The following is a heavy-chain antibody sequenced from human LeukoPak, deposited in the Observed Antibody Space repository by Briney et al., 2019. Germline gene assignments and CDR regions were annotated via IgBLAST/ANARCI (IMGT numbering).Heavy chain of an antibody. Sequence: GGSLRLSCAASGFTFSTYSMHWVRQAPGKGLEWVSYISSSSRIIYVGESMNGRFTISRDNAKNCLYLQMNSLRDEDTAVYYCAKDRGYSYDPGCDYWGQGTLVTVSS. CDR1: GFTFSTYS. CDR2: ISSSSRII. V-gene: IGHV3-48*02. J-gene: IGHJ4*02. CDR3: AKDRGYSYDPGCDY. D-gene: IGHD5-18*01.